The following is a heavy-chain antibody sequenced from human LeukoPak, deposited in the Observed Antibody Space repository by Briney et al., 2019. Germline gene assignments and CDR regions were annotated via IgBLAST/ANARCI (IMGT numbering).Heavy chain of an antibody. J-gene: IGHJ6*03. Sequence: SETLSLTSTVSGGSINSGSYYWNWIRQSAGKGLEWIGHIYSTGTTNCNPSLKSRVTMSVDTSKNQFSLKLSSVTAADTAVYYCARDKTVSSSWYPWVMDVWGKGTTVTVSS. CDR1: GGSINSGSYY. CDR2: IYSTGTT. V-gene: IGHV4-61*09. D-gene: IGHD6-13*01. CDR3: ARDKTVSSSWYPWVMDV.